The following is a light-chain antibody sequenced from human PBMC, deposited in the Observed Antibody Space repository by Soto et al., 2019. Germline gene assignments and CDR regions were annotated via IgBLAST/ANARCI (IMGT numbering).Light chain of an antibody. J-gene: IGLJ1*01. V-gene: IGLV2-14*01. Sequence: QSALTQPASVSGSPGQSITISCTGTSTDVGRYNYVSWYQQHPGKAPKLMVYDVSNRPSWVSNRFSGSKYGITASLTISGLQAEDEADYYCTSYTSDSTYVFGTGTKLTVL. CDR3: TSYTSDSTYV. CDR1: STDVGRYNY. CDR2: DVS.